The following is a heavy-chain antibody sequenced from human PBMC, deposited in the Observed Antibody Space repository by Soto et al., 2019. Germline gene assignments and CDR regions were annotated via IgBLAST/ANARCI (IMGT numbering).Heavy chain of an antibody. J-gene: IGHJ6*02. CDR2: INTNSGGT. Sequence: QVQLVQSGAEVKKPGASVKVSCKASGYTFTGYYMHWVRQAPGQGLEWMGWINTNSGGTNYAQKFQGWVTMTRDTSISTADMELSRLRSDDTAVYYCAASRAARRRHYYYGMDVWGQGTTVTVSS. V-gene: IGHV1-2*04. CDR3: AASRAARRRHYYYGMDV. CDR1: GYTFTGYY. D-gene: IGHD6-6*01.